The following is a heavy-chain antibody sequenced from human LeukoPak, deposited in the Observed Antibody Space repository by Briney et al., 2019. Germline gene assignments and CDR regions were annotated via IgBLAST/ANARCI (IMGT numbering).Heavy chain of an antibody. J-gene: IGHJ3*02. Sequence: SVKVSCKASGYTFTGYYMHWVRQAPGQGLEWMGGIIPIFGTANYAQKFQGRVTITADKSTSTAYMELSSLRSEDTAVYYCARDRKGDYYDSSGYLGHGAFDIWGQGTMVTVSS. D-gene: IGHD3-22*01. V-gene: IGHV1-69*06. CDR3: ARDRKGDYYDSSGYLGHGAFDI. CDR2: IIPIFGTA. CDR1: GYTFTGYY.